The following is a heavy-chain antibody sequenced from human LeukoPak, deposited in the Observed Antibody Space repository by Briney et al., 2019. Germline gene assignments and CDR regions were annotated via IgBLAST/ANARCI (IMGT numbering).Heavy chain of an antibody. Sequence: KPSETLSLTCTVSGGSLSRYYWSWIRQPPGKGLEWIGNIHYSGSTNYNPSLKSRVTISIDTSKNRFSLRLSSVTAVDTAVYYCARVSGATITTYYGMDVWGQGTTVTVS. D-gene: IGHD5-12*01. CDR2: IHYSGST. CDR1: GGSLSRYY. CDR3: ARVSGATITTYYGMDV. V-gene: IGHV4-59*01. J-gene: IGHJ6*02.